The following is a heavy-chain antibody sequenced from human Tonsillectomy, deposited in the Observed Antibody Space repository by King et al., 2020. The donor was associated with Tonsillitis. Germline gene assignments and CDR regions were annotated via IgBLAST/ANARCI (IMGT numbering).Heavy chain of an antibody. D-gene: IGHD3-22*01. V-gene: IGHV1-18*04. CDR1: GYTFTRYG. J-gene: IGHJ3*02. CDR3: ARDPPYSDTSVYYAPPFDI. Sequence: QLVQSGGEVRKPGASVKVSCKSSGYTFTRYGVSWVRQAPGQGLEWMGWISGYDANSNYAQKFQGRVTMTTDTSTSTAYTELTNLRSDDTAVYYCARDPPYSDTSVYYAPPFDIWGQGKMAPVSS. CDR2: ISGYDANS.